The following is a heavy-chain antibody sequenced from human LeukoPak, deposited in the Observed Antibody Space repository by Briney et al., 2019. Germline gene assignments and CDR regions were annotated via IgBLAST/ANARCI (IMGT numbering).Heavy chain of an antibody. V-gene: IGHV4-39*01. J-gene: IGHJ4*02. D-gene: IGHD3-3*01. Sequence: SETLSLTCTVSGGSLSSSNYYWGWIRQPSGKGLDWIGSISYSGTGSISYSGTTYYNPSLRSRVTISLDTSKNQILLKLRSVTAADTAVYYCARRGKSDFWIEYWGQGTLVTVSS. CDR1: GGSLSSSNYY. CDR2: ISYSGTT. CDR3: ARRGKSDFWIEY.